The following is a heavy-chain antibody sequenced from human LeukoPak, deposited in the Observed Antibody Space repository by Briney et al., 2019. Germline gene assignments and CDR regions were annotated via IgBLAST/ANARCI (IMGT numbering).Heavy chain of an antibody. V-gene: IGHV5-51*01. CDR1: GYSFSTYW. CDR2: IYPGDSDT. Sequence: GESLKISCKASGYSFSTYWIGWVRQMPGKGLEWMGIIYPGDSDTRYSPSFQGQVTISADKSISTAYLQWSSLKASDTAIYYCARQDSSSWYNAYWGQGTLVTVSS. D-gene: IGHD6-13*01. CDR3: ARQDSSSWYNAY. J-gene: IGHJ4*02.